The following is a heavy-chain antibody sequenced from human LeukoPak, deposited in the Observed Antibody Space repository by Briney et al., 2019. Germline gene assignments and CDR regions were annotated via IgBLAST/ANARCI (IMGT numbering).Heavy chain of an antibody. J-gene: IGHJ4*02. D-gene: IGHD3-10*01. CDR2: INHSGST. CDR1: GGSFSDYY. CDR3: ARDSLYYGSGSYQD. V-gene: IGHV4-34*01. Sequence: SETLSLTCAVYGGSFSDYYWSWIRQPPGKGLEWIGEINHSGSTNYNPPLKSRVTISVDTSKNQFSLKLNSVTAADTAVYYCARDSLYYGSGSYQDWGQGTLVTVSS.